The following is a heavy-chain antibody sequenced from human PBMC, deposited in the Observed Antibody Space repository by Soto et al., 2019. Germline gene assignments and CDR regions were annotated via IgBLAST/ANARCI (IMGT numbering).Heavy chain of an antibody. Sequence: GGSLRLSCAASGFTFSSYAMSWVLQAPGKGLEWVSAISGSGGSTYYADSVKDRFTISRDNSKNTLYLQMNSLRAEDTAVYYCARPPIAAAGTPWFDPWGQGTLVTVSS. J-gene: IGHJ5*02. CDR3: ARPPIAAAGTPWFDP. CDR1: GFTFSSYA. CDR2: ISGSGGST. V-gene: IGHV3-23*01. D-gene: IGHD6-13*01.